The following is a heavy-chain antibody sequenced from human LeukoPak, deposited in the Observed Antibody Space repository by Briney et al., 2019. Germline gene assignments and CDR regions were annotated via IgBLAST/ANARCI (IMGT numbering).Heavy chain of an antibody. V-gene: IGHV5-51*01. CDR2: IYPGDSDT. CDR3: ARQRRDSAVDTAMVTPDY. J-gene: IGHJ4*02. D-gene: IGHD5-18*01. CDR1: GYSFTSYW. Sequence: GESLKISCKGSGYSFTSYWIGWVRQMPGKGLEWMGIIYPGDSDTRYSPSFQGQVTISADKSISTAYLQWSSLKASDTAMYYCARQRRDSAVDTAMVTPDYWGQGTLVTVSS.